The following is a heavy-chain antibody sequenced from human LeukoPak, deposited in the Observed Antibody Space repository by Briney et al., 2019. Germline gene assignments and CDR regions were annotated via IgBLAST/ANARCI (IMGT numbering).Heavy chain of an antibody. D-gene: IGHD3-9*01. CDR3: ARLTAYYDILTGYYGISGIDP. Sequence: SETLSLTCTVSGGSISSYYWGWIRQPPGKGLEWIGYIYYSGSTNYNPSLKSRVTISVDTSKNQFSLKLSSVTAADTAVYYCARLTAYYDILTGYYGISGIDPWGQGTLVTVSS. CDR2: IYYSGST. CDR1: GGSISSYY. V-gene: IGHV4-59*08. J-gene: IGHJ5*02.